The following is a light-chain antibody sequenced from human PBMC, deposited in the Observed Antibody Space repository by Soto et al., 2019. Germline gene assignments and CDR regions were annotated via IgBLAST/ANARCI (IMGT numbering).Light chain of an antibody. Sequence: EIVLTQSPDTLSLSPGERATLSCRASQSVRSERLAWYQQKPGQAPRLVIFDASSRATGIPERFSGSGSGTDFTLTITRLEPEDFAVYYCQEYDGSPITFGLGTRLEIK. CDR2: DAS. V-gene: IGKV3-20*01. J-gene: IGKJ5*01. CDR3: QEYDGSPIT. CDR1: QSVRSER.